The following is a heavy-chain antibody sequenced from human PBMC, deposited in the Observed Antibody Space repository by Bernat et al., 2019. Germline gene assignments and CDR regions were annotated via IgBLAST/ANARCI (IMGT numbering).Heavy chain of an antibody. CDR1: GGSISSSSYY. D-gene: IGHD3-10*01. Sequence: QLQLQESGPGLVKPSDTLSLTCTVSGGSISSSSYYWGWIRQPPGKGLEWTGNIYYSGNTYYNPSLMSRVSVSVDTSKNQFSLELSSVTAADTAVYYCARRLGCGEPYFDYWGQGTLVTVSS. V-gene: IGHV4-39*01. J-gene: IGHJ4*02. CDR3: ARRLGCGEPYFDY. CDR2: IYYSGNT.